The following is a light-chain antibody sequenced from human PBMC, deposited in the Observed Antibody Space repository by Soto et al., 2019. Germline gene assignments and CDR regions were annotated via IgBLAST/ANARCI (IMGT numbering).Light chain of an antibody. V-gene: IGKV2D-29*01. Sequence: DVVMTQTPLSLSVTPGQSASISCKSSRSLVHTDGNTYFYWYVQKSGQPPQLLIYEVSKRFSGGAGKFSASGSGTDFTLKISRVEAEDVGVYYCMQSIQLPLYTFGQGTKLEIK. CDR3: MQSIQLPLYT. CDR1: RSLVHTDGNTY. J-gene: IGKJ2*01. CDR2: EVS.